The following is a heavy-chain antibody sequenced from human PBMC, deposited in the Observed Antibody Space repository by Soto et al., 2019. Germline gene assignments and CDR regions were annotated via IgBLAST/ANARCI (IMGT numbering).Heavy chain of an antibody. J-gene: IGHJ4*02. D-gene: IGHD6-13*01. CDR2: INAGNGNT. V-gene: IGHV1-3*01. Sequence: VSVKVSCKASGYTFTSYAMHWVRQAPGQRLEWMGWINAGNGNTKYSQKFQGRVTITRDTSASTAYMELSSLRSEDTAVYYCARDRRAAAGDYWGQGTLVTVSS. CDR3: ARDRRAAAGDY. CDR1: GYTFTSYA.